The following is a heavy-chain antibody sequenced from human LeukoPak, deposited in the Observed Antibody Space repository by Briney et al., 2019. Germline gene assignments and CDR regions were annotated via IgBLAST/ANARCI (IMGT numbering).Heavy chain of an antibody. J-gene: IGHJ4*02. CDR1: GDNVSSNSAA. CDR2: TYYRSKWYN. D-gene: IGHD6-25*01. Sequence: SQTLPLTCAISGDNVSSNSAAWNWIRQSPSRGLEWLGRTYYRSKWYNDYAVSVKSRITFNPDTSKNQFSLQLNSVTPEDTAMYFCARGSIAAGNVFDCWGQGALVTVSS. V-gene: IGHV6-1*01. CDR3: ARGSIAAGNVFDC.